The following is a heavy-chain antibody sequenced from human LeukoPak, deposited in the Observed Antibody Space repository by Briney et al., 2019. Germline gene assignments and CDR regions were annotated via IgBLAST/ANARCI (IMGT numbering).Heavy chain of an antibody. D-gene: IGHD2/OR15-2a*01. CDR3: TQNFYGDGVDY. CDR2: IIPIFGTA. Sequence: ASVKVSCTASGGTFSSYAISWVRQAPGQGLEWMGRIIPIFGTANYAQKFQGRVTITTDESTSTAYMELSSLRSEDTAVYYCTQNFYGDGVDYWGQGTLVTVSS. V-gene: IGHV1-69*05. J-gene: IGHJ4*02. CDR1: GGTFSSYA.